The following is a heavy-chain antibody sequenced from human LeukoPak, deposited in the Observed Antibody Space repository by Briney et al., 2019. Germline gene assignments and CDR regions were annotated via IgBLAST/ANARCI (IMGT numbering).Heavy chain of an antibody. Sequence: SVKVSCKASGGTFSSYAISWVRQAPGQGLEWMGMIIPIVGIANYAQKFQGRVTITADKSTSTAYMELSSLRSEDTAVYYCARESHYYSPSAFDYWGQGTLVTVSS. D-gene: IGHD3-22*01. CDR2: IIPIVGIA. CDR3: ARESHYYSPSAFDY. CDR1: GGTFSSYA. J-gene: IGHJ4*02. V-gene: IGHV1-69*04.